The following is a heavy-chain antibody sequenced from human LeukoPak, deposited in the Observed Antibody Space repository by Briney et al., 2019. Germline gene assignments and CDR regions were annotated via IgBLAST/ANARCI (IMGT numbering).Heavy chain of an antibody. D-gene: IGHD5-12*01. V-gene: IGHV1-18*01. CDR1: GYTFTSYG. J-gene: IGHJ4*02. CDR3: ARDGVDIVATTLIDY. Sequence: ASVKVSCKASGYTFTSYGISWVRQAPGRGLEWMGWISAYNGNTNYAQKLQGRVTMTTDTSTSTAYMELRSLRSDDTAVYYCARDGVDIVATTLIDYWGQGTLVTVSS. CDR2: ISAYNGNT.